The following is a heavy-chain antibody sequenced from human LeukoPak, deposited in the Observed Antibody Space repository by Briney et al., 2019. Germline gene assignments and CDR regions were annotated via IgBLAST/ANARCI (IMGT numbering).Heavy chain of an antibody. CDR1: GGSFSGYY. Sequence: SETLSLTCAVYGGSFSGYYWSWLRQPPGKGLEWIGEINHSGSTNYNPSLKSRVTISVDTSKNQFSLKLSSVTAADTAVYYCARMGGYGRWLRPGAVGYWGQGTLVTVSS. CDR3: ARMGGYGRWLRPGAVGY. D-gene: IGHD5-12*01. CDR2: INHSGST. J-gene: IGHJ4*02. V-gene: IGHV4-34*01.